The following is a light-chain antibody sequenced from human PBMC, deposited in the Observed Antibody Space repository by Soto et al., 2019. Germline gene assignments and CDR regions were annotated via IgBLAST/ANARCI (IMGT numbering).Light chain of an antibody. CDR1: QSISSY. Sequence: DIQMTQARSSLSASVGDRVSITGWASQSISSYLNCSPHKPGKAPKLLIYGASRLQTGVPSRFSGSGSGTDFTLTVSSLQPEDFATYYCQQTYSSSWTFGQGTKVDIK. CDR3: QQTYSSSWT. CDR2: GAS. V-gene: IGKV1-39*01. J-gene: IGKJ1*01.